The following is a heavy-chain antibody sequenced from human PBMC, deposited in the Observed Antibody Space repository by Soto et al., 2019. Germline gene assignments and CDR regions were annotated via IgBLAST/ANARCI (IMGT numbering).Heavy chain of an antibody. CDR2: IKQDGSEK. Sequence: GGSLRLSCAASGFTFSSYWMSWVRQAPGKGLEWVANIKQDGSEKYYVDSMKGRFTISRDNAKNSLYLQMNSLRAEDTAVYYCARDRAYSSSWYPTYYYYYMDVWGKGTTVTVSS. D-gene: IGHD6-13*01. V-gene: IGHV3-7*01. CDR1: GFTFSSYW. J-gene: IGHJ6*03. CDR3: ARDRAYSSSWYPTYYYYYMDV.